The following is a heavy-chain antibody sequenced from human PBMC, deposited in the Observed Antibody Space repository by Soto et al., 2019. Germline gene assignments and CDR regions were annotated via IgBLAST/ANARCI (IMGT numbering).Heavy chain of an antibody. D-gene: IGHD3-22*01. J-gene: IGHJ3*02. CDR1: RFTFSSHW. V-gene: IGHV3-74*01. CDR3: ARATGSGYYAYDM. CDR2: INGDGSDA. Sequence: EVQLVESGGDLVQPGGSLRLSCAASRFTFSSHWMIWVRQAPGKGLAWVSRINGDGSDASAADSVKGRFTSSRDNAKNTLYLQMSGLRAEDTALYYCARATGSGYYAYDMWGQGTMVTVSS.